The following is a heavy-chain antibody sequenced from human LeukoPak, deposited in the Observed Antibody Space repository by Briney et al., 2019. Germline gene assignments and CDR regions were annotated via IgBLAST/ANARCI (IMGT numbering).Heavy chain of an antibody. CDR2: ISYDGSNK. Sequence: GGSLRLSCAASGFTFSSYGMHWVRQAPGKGLEWVAVISYDGSNKYYADSVKGRFTISRDNSKNTLYLQMNSLRAEDTAVYYCAKALVWFGESKPDAFDIWGQGTMVTVSS. CDR1: GFTFSSYG. CDR3: AKALVWFGESKPDAFDI. D-gene: IGHD3-10*01. J-gene: IGHJ3*02. V-gene: IGHV3-30*18.